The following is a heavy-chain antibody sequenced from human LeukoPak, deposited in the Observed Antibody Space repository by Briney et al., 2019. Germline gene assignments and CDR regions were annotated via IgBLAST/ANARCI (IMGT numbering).Heavy chain of an antibody. V-gene: IGHV3-30-3*01. CDR1: GFTFSSYA. J-gene: IGHJ4*02. CDR2: TSYDGSDE. D-gene: IGHD6-13*01. CDR3: ARSDSSSWHLFDY. Sequence: PGGSPRLSCAASGFTFSSYAMHWVRQTPGKGLEWVAITSYDGSDEHYTDSVKGRFTISRDNSMNTLYLQMNSLRSEDTAIYYCARSDSSSWHLFDYSGQGTRVTVSS.